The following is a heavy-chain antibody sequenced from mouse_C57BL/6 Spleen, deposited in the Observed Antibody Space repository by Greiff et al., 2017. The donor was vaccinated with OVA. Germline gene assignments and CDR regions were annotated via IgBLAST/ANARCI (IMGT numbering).Heavy chain of an antibody. V-gene: IGHV1-82*01. CDR2: IYPGDGDT. J-gene: IGHJ4*01. CDR3: ARGYYGMNAMDY. D-gene: IGHD1-1*01. CDR1: GYAFSSSW. Sequence: VKLQQSGPELVKPGASVKISCKASGYAFSSSWMNWVKQRPGKGLEWIGRIYPGDGDTNYNGKFKGKATLTADKSSSTAYMQLSSLTSEDSAVYFCARGYYGMNAMDYWGQGTSVTVSS.